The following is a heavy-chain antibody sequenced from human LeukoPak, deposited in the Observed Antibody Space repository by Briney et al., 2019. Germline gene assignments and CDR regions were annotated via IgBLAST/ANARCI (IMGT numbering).Heavy chain of an antibody. J-gene: IGHJ2*01. CDR2: LYTNGTV. D-gene: IGHD3-22*01. CDR3: ARLLGSSGYAGDWYFDL. V-gene: IGHV4-4*07. CDR1: GASITRYY. Sequence: SETLSLTCTVSGASITRYYWTWIRQPVGKGLEWFGRLYTNGTVNYNPSLRSRVTMSRDTSRNQLSLKLTSVTAADTAGYYCARLLGSSGYAGDWYFDLWGPGALVTVSS.